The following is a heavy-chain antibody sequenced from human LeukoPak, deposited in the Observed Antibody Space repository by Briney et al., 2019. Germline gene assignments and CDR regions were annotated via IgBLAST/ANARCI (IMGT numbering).Heavy chain of an antibody. CDR1: GFTLSTYW. CDR2: INQDGSGK. CDR3: ASGGAGGNP. J-gene: IGHJ5*02. V-gene: IGHV3-7*01. D-gene: IGHD3-10*01. Sequence: GGSLRLSCEASGFTLSTYWMNWVRQVPGKGLDWVANINQDGSGKRYVDPVKGRLTIARDNADNSLSLQMNSLRAVDTAVYYCASGGAGGNPWGQGTLVTVSS.